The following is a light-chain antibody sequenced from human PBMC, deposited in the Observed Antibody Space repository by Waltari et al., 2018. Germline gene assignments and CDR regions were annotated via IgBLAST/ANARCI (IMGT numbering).Light chain of an antibody. Sequence: EIVLTQSPGTASFSPGERATLSCRASQSVGSSSLAWYQQKPGQAPRLVIYRASRRATGIPDRFSGSGSGTDFSLTISRLEPEDFAVYYCQQHGTLPATFGQGTKVEIK. V-gene: IGKV3-20*01. CDR3: QQHGTLPAT. CDR2: RAS. CDR1: QSVGSSS. J-gene: IGKJ1*01.